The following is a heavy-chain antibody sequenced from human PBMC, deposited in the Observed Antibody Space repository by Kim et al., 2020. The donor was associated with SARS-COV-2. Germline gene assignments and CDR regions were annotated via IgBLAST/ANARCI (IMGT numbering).Heavy chain of an antibody. J-gene: IGHJ4*02. CDR3: ARKYYYDSSGFGY. D-gene: IGHD3-22*01. V-gene: IGHV3-21*01. Sequence: YADSVKGRFTISRDNAKNSLYLQMNSLRAEDTAVYYCARKYYYDSSGFGYWGQGTLVTVSS.